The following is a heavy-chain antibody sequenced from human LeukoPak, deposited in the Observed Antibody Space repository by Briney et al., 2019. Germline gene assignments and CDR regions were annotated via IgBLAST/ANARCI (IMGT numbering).Heavy chain of an antibody. Sequence: PSETLSLTCAVSGGSINSSDWWSWVRQPPGKGLEWIGEIYHTESTNYSPPLKSRVTISVDTSKNQFSLKLSSVTAADTAVYYCARVAVTIFGVVTWFDPWGQGTLVTVSS. J-gene: IGHJ5*02. CDR3: ARVAVTIFGVVTWFDP. CDR2: IYHTEST. V-gene: IGHV4-4*02. CDR1: GGSINSSDW. D-gene: IGHD3-3*01.